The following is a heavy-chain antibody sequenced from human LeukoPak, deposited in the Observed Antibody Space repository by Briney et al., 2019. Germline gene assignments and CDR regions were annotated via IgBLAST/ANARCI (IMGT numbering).Heavy chain of an antibody. D-gene: IGHD3-22*01. J-gene: IGHJ4*02. Sequence: PSETLSLTCIVSGGSISSSSYYWGWIRQPPGKGLEWIGNIYYSGNTYYNPSLKSRVTISVDTSKKQVSLRLTSVTAADTAVYYCARGGYHYDTSRYLLDSWGQGTVVTIPS. CDR2: IYYSGNT. CDR1: GGSISSSSYY. V-gene: IGHV4-39*01. CDR3: ARGGYHYDTSRYLLDS.